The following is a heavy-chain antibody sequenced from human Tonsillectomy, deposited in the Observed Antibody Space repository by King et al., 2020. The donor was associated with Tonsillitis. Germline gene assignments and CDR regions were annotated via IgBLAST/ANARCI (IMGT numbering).Heavy chain of an antibody. D-gene: IGHD1-14*01. J-gene: IGHJ3*02. Sequence: VQLVQSGGGLVQPGGSLRLSCAASGFTFSSYWMHWVRQAPGKGLVWVSGINSDGSATTYADSVKGRFTISRDNAKNTLYLQMNSLTAEDTAVYYCASETRRGFDIWGQGTMVTVSS. CDR2: INSDGSAT. CDR3: ASETRRGFDI. CDR1: GFTFSSYW. V-gene: IGHV3-74*01.